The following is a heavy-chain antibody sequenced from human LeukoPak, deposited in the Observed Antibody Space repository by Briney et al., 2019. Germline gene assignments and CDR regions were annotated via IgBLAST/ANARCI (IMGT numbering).Heavy chain of an antibody. J-gene: IGHJ4*02. V-gene: IGHV3-7*01. CDR3: ARDLYYGSSAYFEGYFDY. Sequence: GGSLRLSCVASGFTFSTFWMAWVRLAPGKGLEWVANIKQDGGDKYYADSVRGRFTISRDNAKKSLYLHMNSLRAEDTALYFCARDLYYGSSAYFEGYFDYWGQGALVTVSS. CDR2: IKQDGGDK. CDR1: GFTFSTFW. D-gene: IGHD3-22*01.